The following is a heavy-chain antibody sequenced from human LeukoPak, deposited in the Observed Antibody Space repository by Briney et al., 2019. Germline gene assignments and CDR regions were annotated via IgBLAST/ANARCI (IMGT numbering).Heavy chain of an antibody. Sequence: GASVKVSCKASGGTFSSYAISWVRQAPGQGLEWMGGIIPIFGTANYAQKFQGRVTITTDESTSTAYMELSSLRSEDTAVYYCARDLGPFYGSGSLDAFDIWGQGTMVTVSS. J-gene: IGHJ3*02. CDR3: ARDLGPFYGSGSLDAFDI. CDR1: GGTFSSYA. CDR2: IIPIFGTA. V-gene: IGHV1-69*05. D-gene: IGHD3-10*01.